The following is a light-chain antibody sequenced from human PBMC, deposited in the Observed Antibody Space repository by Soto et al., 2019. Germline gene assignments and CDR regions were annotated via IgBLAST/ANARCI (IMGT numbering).Light chain of an antibody. Sequence: QSVLTQPPSVSGAPGQRVTISCTGSDSNIGTGYDVHWYQQLPGTAPKLLIYANTKRPSGVPDRFSGSKSGTSASLAITGLQAEDEADYYCQSYDNCLSALGYVFGTGTKLTVL. CDR1: DSNIGTGYD. CDR3: QSYDNCLSALGYV. J-gene: IGLJ1*01. CDR2: ANT. V-gene: IGLV1-40*01.